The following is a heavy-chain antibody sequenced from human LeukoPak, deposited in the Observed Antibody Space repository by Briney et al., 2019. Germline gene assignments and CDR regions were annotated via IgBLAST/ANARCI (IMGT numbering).Heavy chain of an antibody. D-gene: IGHD3-22*01. V-gene: IGHV1-8*01. CDR3: ARGPHERSGYPDD. CDR1: GYTFTSYD. J-gene: IGHJ4*02. Sequence: ASVKVSCKASGYTFTSYDINWVRQATGQGLEWMGRMNPNSGNTGYAQKFQGRVTMTRNTSISTAYMELSSLRSDDTAVYYCARGPHERSGYPDDWGQGTLVTVSS. CDR2: MNPNSGNT.